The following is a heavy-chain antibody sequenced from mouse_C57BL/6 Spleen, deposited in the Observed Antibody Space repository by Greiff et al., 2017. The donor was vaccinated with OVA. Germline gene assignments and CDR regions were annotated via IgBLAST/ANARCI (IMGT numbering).Heavy chain of an antibody. D-gene: IGHD1-1*01. V-gene: IGHV1-58*01. Sequence: VQLKESGAELVRPGSSVKMSCKTSGYTFTSYGINWVKQRPGQGLEWIGYIYIGNGYTEYNEKFKGKATLTSATSSSTAYMQLSSLTSEDSAIYFCARGRLRGSSYYYAMDYWGQGTSVTVSS. CDR2: IYIGNGYT. CDR3: ARGRLRGSSYYYAMDY. J-gene: IGHJ4*01. CDR1: GYTFTSYG.